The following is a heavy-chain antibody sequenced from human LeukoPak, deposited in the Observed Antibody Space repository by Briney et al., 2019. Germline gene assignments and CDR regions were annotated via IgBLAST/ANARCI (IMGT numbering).Heavy chain of an antibody. V-gene: IGHV1-2*02. CDR3: ARDFSWGVDS. J-gene: IGHJ4*02. CDR2: INANSGDT. Sequence: ASVTVFCKTSAYSFTGYFFHWIRQAPGQGLEWMGWINANSGDTNYAHQFQGRLTMTRDRSISTVYMELSRLRTDDTAVYYCARDFSWGVDSWGQGTLVTVSS. CDR1: AYSFTGYF. D-gene: IGHD3-10*01.